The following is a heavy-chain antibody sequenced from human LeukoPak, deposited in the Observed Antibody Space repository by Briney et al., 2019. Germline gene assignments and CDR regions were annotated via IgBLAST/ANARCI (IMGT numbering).Heavy chain of an antibody. D-gene: IGHD2/OR15-2a*01. Sequence: ASVKVSCKASGGTFSSYTISWVRQAPGQGLEWMGGIIPVFGSANFAQKFQGRVTITADESTSTAYMELSSLRFEDTAVYYCASDSRIEIGAYYFDYWGQGTLVTVSS. CDR2: IIPVFGSA. CDR1: GGTFSSYT. V-gene: IGHV1-69*13. CDR3: ASDSRIEIGAYYFDY. J-gene: IGHJ4*02.